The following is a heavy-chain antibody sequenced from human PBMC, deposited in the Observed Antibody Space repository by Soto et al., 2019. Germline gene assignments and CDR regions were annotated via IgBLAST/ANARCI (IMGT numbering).Heavy chain of an antibody. V-gene: IGHV4-4*07. J-gene: IGHJ2*01. CDR1: GASISSFN. D-gene: IGHD6-13*01. CDR2: LNIAGTI. CDR3: ARDRGEYTSSWFWYFSH. Sequence: ETLSLTCSVSGASISSFNWNWVRQPAGKGPEWVGRLNIAGTINYNPSLKSRITMSMDTSKNQISLHLRSVTAADTAIYYCARDRGEYTSSWFWYFSHWGHGXLVTVSS.